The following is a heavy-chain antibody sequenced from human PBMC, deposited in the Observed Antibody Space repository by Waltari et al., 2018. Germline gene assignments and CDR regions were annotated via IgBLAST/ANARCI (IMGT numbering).Heavy chain of an antibody. D-gene: IGHD2-15*01. V-gene: IGHV1-69*05. J-gene: IGHJ3*02. CDR1: GGTFSSYA. CDR3: SRERGISLTAASFSI. Sequence: QVQLVQSGAEEKKTGSSVKVSCKASGGTFSSYAISWVRQAPGQGLEWLGGIIPIFGTANDAQKCQGRGTSTTDESTSTASMELSSLRSADSSLYYFSRERGISLTAASFSIWCHGTMVTFSS. CDR2: IIPIFGTA.